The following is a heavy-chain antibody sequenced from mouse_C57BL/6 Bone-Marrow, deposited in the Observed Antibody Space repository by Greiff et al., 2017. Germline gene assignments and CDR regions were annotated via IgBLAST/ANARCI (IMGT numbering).Heavy chain of an antibody. D-gene: IGHD1-1*01. J-gene: IGHJ2*01. CDR3: ARRGLLRYPDYFDY. CDR2: LYPGSGST. V-gene: IGHV1-55*01. Sequence: QVQLQQPGAELVKPGASVKMSCKASGYTFTSYWITWVKQRPGQGLEWIGDLYPGSGSTNYNEKFKSKATLTVDTSSSTAYMQLSSLTSEDSAVYYCARRGLLRYPDYFDYWGQGTTLTVSS. CDR1: GYTFTSYW.